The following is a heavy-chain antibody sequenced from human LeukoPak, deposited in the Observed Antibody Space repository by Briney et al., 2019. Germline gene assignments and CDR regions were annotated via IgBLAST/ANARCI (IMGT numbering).Heavy chain of an antibody. Sequence: GGSLRLSCAASGFTFSSYSMDWVRQAPGKGLEWISYVSSTSSTIYYADSVKGRFAISRDNAKNSLYLQIYSLRAEDTAVYYCAREVAGLHSYWGQGTLVTVSS. CDR2: VSSTSSTI. CDR1: GFTFSSYS. J-gene: IGHJ4*02. V-gene: IGHV3-48*01. CDR3: AREVAGLHSY.